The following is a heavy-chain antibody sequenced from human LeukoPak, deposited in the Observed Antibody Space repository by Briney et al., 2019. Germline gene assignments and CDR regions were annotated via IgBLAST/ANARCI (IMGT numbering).Heavy chain of an antibody. CDR2: FDPEDGET. CDR3: ATAEPLTLVLHGDYFDY. CDR1: GYTLTGLS. Sequence: ASVKVSCKVSGYTLTGLSMHWVRQAPGKGLEWMGGFDPEDGETIYAQKFQGRVTMTEDTSTDTAYMELSSLRSEDTAVYYCATAEPLTLVLHGDYFDYWGQGTLVTVSS. D-gene: IGHD1-14*01. V-gene: IGHV1-24*01. J-gene: IGHJ4*02.